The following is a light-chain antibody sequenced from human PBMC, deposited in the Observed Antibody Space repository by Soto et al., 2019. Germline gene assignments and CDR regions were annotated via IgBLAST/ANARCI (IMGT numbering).Light chain of an antibody. V-gene: IGKV3-20*01. J-gene: IGKJ2*01. Sequence: EIVLTQSPGTLSLSPGERATLSCRASQSVSSSYLAWYQQKPGQAPRLLIYGASSRATGIPDRFSGSGSGTDFTLTISRLEPEDFAVYYCQQYGSSPMYTFGLRTKLEIK. CDR1: QSVSSSY. CDR3: QQYGSSPMYT. CDR2: GAS.